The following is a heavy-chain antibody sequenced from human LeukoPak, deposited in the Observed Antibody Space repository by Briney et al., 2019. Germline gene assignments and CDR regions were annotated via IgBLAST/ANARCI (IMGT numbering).Heavy chain of an antibody. CDR2: ISYDGSNK. D-gene: IGHD3-16*02. Sequence: GGSLRLSCAASGFTFSSYAMHWVRQAPGKGLEGVAVISYDGSNKYYADSVKGRFTISRDNSKNTLYLQMNSLRAEDTAVYYCARADYVWGSYRTPPEYWGQGTLVTVSS. J-gene: IGHJ4*02. V-gene: IGHV3-30*04. CDR1: GFTFSSYA. CDR3: ARADYVWGSYRTPPEY.